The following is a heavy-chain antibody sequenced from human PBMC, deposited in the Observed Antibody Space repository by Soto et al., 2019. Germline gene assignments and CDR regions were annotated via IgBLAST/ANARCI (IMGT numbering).Heavy chain of an antibody. CDR3: ARGSPPTFDY. D-gene: IGHD1-26*01. V-gene: IGHV1-3*01. CDR1: GHPFISYY. J-gene: IGHJ4*01. Sequence: ASVKVSCKASGHPFISYYIHWVRQAPGQRLEWMGWINAGNGNTKSSQKFQGRVTITRDTSASTAYMELSSLRSEDTAVYYCARGSPPTFDYWG. CDR2: INAGNGNT.